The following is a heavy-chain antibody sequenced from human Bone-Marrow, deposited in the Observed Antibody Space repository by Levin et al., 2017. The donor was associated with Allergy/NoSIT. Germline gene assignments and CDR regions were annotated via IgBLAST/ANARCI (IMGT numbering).Heavy chain of an antibody. CDR1: GGTFSSYA. J-gene: IGHJ5*02. V-gene: IGHV1-69*13. CDR3: ARAGSSGWYGAPPGWFEP. CDR2: IIPIFGTA. Sequence: SVKVSCKASGGTFSSYAISWVRQAPGQGLEWMGGIIPIFGTANYAQKFQGRVTITADESTSTAYMELSSLRSEDTAVYYCARAGSSGWYGAPPGWFEPWGQGTLVTVSS. D-gene: IGHD6-19*01.